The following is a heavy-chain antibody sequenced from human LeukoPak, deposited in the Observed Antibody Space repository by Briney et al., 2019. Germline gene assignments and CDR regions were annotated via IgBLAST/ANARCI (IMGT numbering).Heavy chain of an antibody. CDR3: ARGWPYYYDSSGYKRGAFDI. CDR1: GYTFTSYY. D-gene: IGHD3-22*01. V-gene: IGHV1-46*01. CDR2: INPSGGST. J-gene: IGHJ3*02. Sequence: ASVKVSCKASGYTFTSYYMHWVRQALGQGLEWMGIINPSGGSTSYAQKFQGRVTMTRDTSTSTVYMELSSLRSEDTAVYYCARGWPYYYDSSGYKRGAFDIWGQGTMVTVSS.